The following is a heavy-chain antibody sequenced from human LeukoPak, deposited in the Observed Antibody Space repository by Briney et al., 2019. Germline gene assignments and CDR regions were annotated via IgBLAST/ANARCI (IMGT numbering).Heavy chain of an antibody. V-gene: IGHV3-74*01. CDR3: ATPDSGSWYKPLNY. J-gene: IGHJ4*02. D-gene: IGHD6-13*01. CDR2: INSDGSIT. Sequence: PGGSLRLSCAASGFTFSSYWMHWVRQAPGMGLVWVSGINSDGSITNYADSVKGRFTISRDSAKNTLDLQMNSLRAEDTAVYYCATPDSGSWYKPLNYWGQGTLVTVSS. CDR1: GFTFSSYW.